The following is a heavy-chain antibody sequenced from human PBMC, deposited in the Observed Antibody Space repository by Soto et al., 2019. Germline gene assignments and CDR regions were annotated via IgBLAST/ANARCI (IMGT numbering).Heavy chain of an antibody. V-gene: IGHV4-39*01. CDR3: ARMAYYDILTGQQYYYYGMDV. CDR2: IYYSGST. Sequence: PSETLDFTCTVSSGSISSSSYYWGWIRQPPGKGLEWIGSIYYSGSTYYNPSLKSRVTISVDTSKNQFSLKLSSVTAADTAVYYCARMAYYDILTGQQYYYYGMDVWGQGTTVTVSS. J-gene: IGHJ6*02. CDR1: SGSISSSSYY. D-gene: IGHD3-9*01.